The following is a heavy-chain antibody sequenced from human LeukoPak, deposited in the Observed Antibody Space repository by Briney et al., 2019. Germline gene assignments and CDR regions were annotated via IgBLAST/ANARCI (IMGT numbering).Heavy chain of an antibody. CDR1: GYIFTNYG. Sequence: ASVKVSCKASGYIFTNYGITWVRQAPGQGLEWMEWIDTNNGNTNYAQNLQGRVTMTTDTSTTTAYLELRSLRSEDTAVYYCARGWHYGGSDYWGQGTLVTVSS. V-gene: IGHV1-18*01. D-gene: IGHD3-10*01. CDR2: IDTNNGNT. J-gene: IGHJ4*02. CDR3: ARGWHYGGSDY.